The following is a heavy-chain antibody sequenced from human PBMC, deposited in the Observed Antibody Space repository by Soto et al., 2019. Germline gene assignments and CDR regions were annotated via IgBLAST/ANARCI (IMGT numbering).Heavy chain of an antibody. V-gene: IGHV3-21*02. CDR2: IGTSDSSI. J-gene: IGHJ4*02. D-gene: IGHD3-22*01. Sequence: EVQLVESGGGLVKPGGSLRLSCAASGFTFSSHNIYWFRQPPGKGLEWVSSIGTSDSSIYYADSVRGRLTIAKDNAKYSVYLQMDSLRAEDTAIYHCARELSTMMRAYNWGQGTLVTVSS. CDR3: ARELSTMMRAYN. CDR1: GFTFSSHN.